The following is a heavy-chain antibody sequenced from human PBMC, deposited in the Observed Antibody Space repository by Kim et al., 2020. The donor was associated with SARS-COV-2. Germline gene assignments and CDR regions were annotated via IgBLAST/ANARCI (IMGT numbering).Heavy chain of an antibody. J-gene: IGHJ6*02. CDR3: ARDEVILTGYGPGAGMDV. CDR2: ISSSGSTI. V-gene: IGHV3-48*03. CDR1: GFTFSSYE. D-gene: IGHD3-9*01. Sequence: GGSLRLSCAASGFTFSSYEMNWVRQAPGKGLEWVSYISSSGSTIYYADSVKGRFTISRDNAKNSLYLQMNSLRAEDTAVYYCARDEVILTGYGPGAGMDVWGQGTTVTVSS.